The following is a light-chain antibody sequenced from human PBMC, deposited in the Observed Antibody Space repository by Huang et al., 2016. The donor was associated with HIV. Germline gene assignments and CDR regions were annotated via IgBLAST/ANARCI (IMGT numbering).Light chain of an antibody. V-gene: IGKV3-15*01. CDR1: QSVSNN. Sequence: EIVMTQSPATLSVSPGERATLSCRASQSVSNNLAWYQQKPGQAPRRLIYGASTRATGIPARFSGSGSGTEFTLTISSLQSEDFVVYYCQQYNNWPLTFGGGTKVEIK. CDR2: GAS. J-gene: IGKJ4*01. CDR3: QQYNNWPLT.